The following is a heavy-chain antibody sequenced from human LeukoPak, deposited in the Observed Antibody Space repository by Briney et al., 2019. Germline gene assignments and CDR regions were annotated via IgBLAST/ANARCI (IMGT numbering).Heavy chain of an antibody. CDR1: GFTFSSHS. V-gene: IGHV3-21*01. J-gene: IGHJ3*02. CDR2: ISSSSSYI. D-gene: IGHD1-26*01. Sequence: PGGSLRLSCAASGFTFSSHSMNWVRQAPGKGLEWVSSISSSSSYIYYADSVKGRFTISRDNAKNSLYLQMNSLRAEDTAVYYCASTSGSYQSHDAFDIWGQGTMVTVSS. CDR3: ASTSGSYQSHDAFDI.